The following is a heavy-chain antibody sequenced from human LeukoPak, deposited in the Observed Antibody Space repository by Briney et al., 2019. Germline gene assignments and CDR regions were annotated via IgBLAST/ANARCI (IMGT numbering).Heavy chain of an antibody. CDR3: ARHPDYCSSTSCYLFDY. CDR1: GFTFSSYW. CDR2: IKQDGSEK. Sequence: GGSLRLSCAASGFTFSSYWMSWVRQAPGKGLEWVANIKQDGSEKYYVDSVKGRFTISRDNAKNSLYLQMNSLRAEDTAVYYCARHPDYCSSTSCYLFDYWGQGTLVTVSS. V-gene: IGHV3-7*01. J-gene: IGHJ4*02. D-gene: IGHD2-2*01.